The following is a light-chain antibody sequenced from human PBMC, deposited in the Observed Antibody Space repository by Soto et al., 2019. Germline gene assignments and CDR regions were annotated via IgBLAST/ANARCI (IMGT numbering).Light chain of an antibody. Sequence: IQLTHSPSSLSASVGDRVTITCRASQGISSYLAWYQQKPGKAPKLLIYAASTLQSGVPSRFSGSGSGTDLTLTVSRLQPEDFPTDYCQHLNSYPRTVGGRTHVEIK. CDR2: AAS. CDR3: QHLNSYPRT. CDR1: QGISSY. J-gene: IGKJ4*01. V-gene: IGKV1-9*01.